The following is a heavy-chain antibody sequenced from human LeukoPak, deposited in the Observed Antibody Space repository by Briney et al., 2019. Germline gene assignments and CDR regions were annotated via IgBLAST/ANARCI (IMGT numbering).Heavy chain of an antibody. CDR3: ARGYYDSRGYSNTFDI. CDR2: INYSGNT. CDR1: GAPISSSY. Sequence: PSETLSLTCAVSGAPISSSYWSWIRQPPGKGLEWIGYINYSGNTKYNPSLESRVTISVDASNNQFSLRLSSVTAADTAFYYCARGYYDSRGYSNTFDIWGQGTLVTVSS. J-gene: IGHJ3*02. V-gene: IGHV4-59*01. D-gene: IGHD3-22*01.